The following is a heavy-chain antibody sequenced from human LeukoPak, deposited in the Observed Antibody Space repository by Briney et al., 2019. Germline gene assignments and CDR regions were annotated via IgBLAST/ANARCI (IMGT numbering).Heavy chain of an antibody. V-gene: IGHV1-3*01. J-gene: IGHJ5*02. D-gene: IGHD3-3*01. Sequence: ASVKVSCKASGYTFTSYAMHWVRQAPGQRLEWMGWINAGNGNTKYSQKFQGRVTITADESTSTAYMELSSLRSEDTAVYYCARLALITIFGVVTDNWFDPWGQGTLVTVSS. CDR2: INAGNGNT. CDR3: ARLALITIFGVVTDNWFDP. CDR1: GYTFTSYA.